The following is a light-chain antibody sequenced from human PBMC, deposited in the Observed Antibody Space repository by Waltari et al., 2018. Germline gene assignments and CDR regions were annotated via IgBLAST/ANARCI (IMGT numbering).Light chain of an antibody. J-gene: IGKJ3*01. V-gene: IGKV1-27*01. Sequence: IQMTQSPSSLSTSLGDRVTITCRASQDINNYLAWYQQKPGKVPKLLIYSASTLQSGVPSRFSGHGSGTDFTLTISSLQPEDVATYYCQKFNRAPFSFGPGTKVDIK. CDR2: SAS. CDR3: QKFNRAPFS. CDR1: QDINNY.